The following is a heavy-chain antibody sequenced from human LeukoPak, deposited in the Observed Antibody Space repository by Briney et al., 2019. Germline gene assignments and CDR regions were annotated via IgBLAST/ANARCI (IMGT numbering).Heavy chain of an antibody. J-gene: IGHJ4*02. CDR3: ARDMEQQLGIFDY. D-gene: IGHD6-13*01. V-gene: IGHV4-39*02. CDR2: IYYSGST. Sequence: PSETLSLTCTVSGGSISSSSYYWGWIRQPPGKGLEWIGSIYYSGSTYYNPSLKSRVTISVDTSKNQFSLKLSSVTAADTAVYYCARDMEQQLGIFDYWGQGTLATVSS. CDR1: GGSISSSSYY.